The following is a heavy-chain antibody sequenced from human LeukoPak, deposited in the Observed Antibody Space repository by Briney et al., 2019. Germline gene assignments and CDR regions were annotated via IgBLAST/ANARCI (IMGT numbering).Heavy chain of an antibody. V-gene: IGHV4-4*07. CDR3: ARQGSIWWYAWYFDL. CDR1: GGSISSYY. J-gene: IGHJ2*01. D-gene: IGHD2-15*01. CDR2: IYTSGST. Sequence: PSETLSLTCTVSGGSISSYYWSWIRQPAGKGLEWIGRIYTSGSTNYNPSLKSRVTMSVDTSKNQFSLKLSSVTAADTAVYYCARQGSIWWYAWYFDLWGRGTLVTVSS.